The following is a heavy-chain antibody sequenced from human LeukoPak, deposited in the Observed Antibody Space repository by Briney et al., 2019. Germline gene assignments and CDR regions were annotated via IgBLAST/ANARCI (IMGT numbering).Heavy chain of an antibody. Sequence: GASVKVSCTASGYTFSSNAINWVRQAPGQGLEWMGWIDTNTGNPTCAQGFTGQFVFSLDTSVSTAYLQISSLKAEDTAEYFCARGYDSSGYFSDWGQGTLVTVSS. CDR3: ARGYDSSGYFSD. CDR1: GYTFSSNA. V-gene: IGHV7-4-1*02. D-gene: IGHD3-22*01. CDR2: IDTNTGNP. J-gene: IGHJ4*02.